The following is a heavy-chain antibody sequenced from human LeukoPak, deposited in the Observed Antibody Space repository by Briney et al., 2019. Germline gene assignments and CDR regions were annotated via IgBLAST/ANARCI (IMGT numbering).Heavy chain of an antibody. D-gene: IGHD2-2*01. V-gene: IGHV3-30*02. Sequence: PGGSLRLSCAASGFTFSSYGMHWVRQAPGKGLEWVAFIRYDGSNKYYADSVKGRFTISRDYSKNTLYLQMNSLRAEDTAVYYCARDDPGYQLLFDYWGQGTLVTVSS. J-gene: IGHJ4*02. CDR1: GFTFSSYG. CDR3: ARDDPGYQLLFDY. CDR2: IRYDGSNK.